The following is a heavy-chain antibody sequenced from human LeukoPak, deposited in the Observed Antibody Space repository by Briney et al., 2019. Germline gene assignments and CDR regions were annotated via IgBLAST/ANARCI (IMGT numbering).Heavy chain of an antibody. Sequence: SETLSLTCTVSGGSISSGGYYWSWIRQHPGKGLEWIGYIYYSGSTYYNPSLKSRVTISVDTSKNQFSLKLSSVTAADTAVYYCARDNLVQSSPWYWQPSDYWGQGTLVTVSS. J-gene: IGHJ4*02. CDR3: ARDNLVQSSPWYWQPSDY. D-gene: IGHD3-3*02. V-gene: IGHV4-31*03. CDR1: GGSISSGGYY. CDR2: IYYSGST.